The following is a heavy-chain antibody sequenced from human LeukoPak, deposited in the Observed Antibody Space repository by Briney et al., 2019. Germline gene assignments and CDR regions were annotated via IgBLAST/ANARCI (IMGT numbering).Heavy chain of an antibody. D-gene: IGHD2-15*01. CDR3: TGRGCSGGSCYFDY. V-gene: IGHV4-34*01. CDR2: INHSGST. Sequence: XXTLSLTCAVYGGSFSGYYWSWIRQPPGKGLEWIGEINHSGSTNYNPSLKSRVTISVDTSKNQFSLKLSSVTAADTAVYYCTGRGCSGGSCYFDYWGQGTLVTVSS. J-gene: IGHJ4*02. CDR1: GGSFSGYY.